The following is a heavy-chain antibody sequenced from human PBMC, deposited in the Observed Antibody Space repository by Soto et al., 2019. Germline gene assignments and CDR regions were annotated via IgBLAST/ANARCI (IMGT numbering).Heavy chain of an antibody. J-gene: IGHJ6*02. V-gene: IGHV3-48*02. CDR2: ISSSSSTI. D-gene: IGHD2-2*01. CDR1: GFTFSSYS. CDR3: ARERVPAAKRGYYYGMDV. Sequence: GGSLRLSCAASGFTFSSYSMNWVRQAPGKGLEWVSYISSSSSTIYYADSVKGRFTISRDNAKNSLYLQMNSLRDEDTAVYYCARERVPAAKRGYYYGMDVWRQGTTVTVS.